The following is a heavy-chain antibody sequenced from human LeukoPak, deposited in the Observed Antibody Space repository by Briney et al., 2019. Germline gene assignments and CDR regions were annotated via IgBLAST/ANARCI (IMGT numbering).Heavy chain of an antibody. J-gene: IGHJ4*02. Sequence: SETLSLTCAVSGYSISSGYYWGWIRQPPGKGVEWIWRIYHSGSTYYNPSLKSRVTISVDTSKNQFSLKLSSVTAADTAVYYCARNLYYDFWSGYCNWGQGTLVTVSS. CDR3: ARNLYYDFWSGYCN. CDR2: IYHSGST. D-gene: IGHD3-3*01. V-gene: IGHV4-38-2*01. CDR1: GYSISSGYY.